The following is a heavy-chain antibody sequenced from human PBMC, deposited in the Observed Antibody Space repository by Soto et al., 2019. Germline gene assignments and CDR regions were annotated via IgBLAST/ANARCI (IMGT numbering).Heavy chain of an antibody. CDR1: GFSFSAYG. CDR3: ASAGMAGTTQLGWFDP. CDR2: IWYDGTNK. V-gene: IGHV3-33*01. D-gene: IGHD1-26*01. J-gene: IGHJ5*02. Sequence: QVQLVESGGGVVQPGRSLRLSCAAFGFSFSAYGMHWVRQAPGKGLEWVAVIWYDGTNKFYSDSVKGRFTISRDDSKSTLYLQMNSLRGEYTAVYYCASAGMAGTTQLGWFDPWGQGTLVTVSS.